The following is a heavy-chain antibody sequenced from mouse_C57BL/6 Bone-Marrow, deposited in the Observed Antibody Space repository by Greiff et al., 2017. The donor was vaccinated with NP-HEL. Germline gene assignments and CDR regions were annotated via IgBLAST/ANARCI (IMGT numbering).Heavy chain of an antibody. Sequence: QVQLQQPGAELVKPGASVTMSCKASGYTFTSYWITWVKQRPGQGLEWIGDIYPGSGSTNYNEKFKSKATLTVDTSSSTAYMQLSSLTSEDSAVYYCAREGYSNNLAWFAYWGQGTLVTVSA. CDR2: IYPGSGST. D-gene: IGHD2-5*01. J-gene: IGHJ3*01. V-gene: IGHV1-55*01. CDR1: GYTFTSYW. CDR3: AREGYSNNLAWFAY.